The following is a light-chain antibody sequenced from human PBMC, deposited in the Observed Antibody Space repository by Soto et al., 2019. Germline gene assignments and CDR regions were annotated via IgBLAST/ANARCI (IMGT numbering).Light chain of an antibody. CDR2: KAS. Sequence: DIRMTQSPPTLSASVGDRVVITCRASQSISSWLAWYQQKPGKAPKLLIYKASTLESGVPSRFSGSGSGTDFTLTISSLHPDDFATYYCQQYNSFLYTFGQGTKLEIK. J-gene: IGKJ2*01. CDR3: QQYNSFLYT. CDR1: QSISSW. V-gene: IGKV1-5*03.